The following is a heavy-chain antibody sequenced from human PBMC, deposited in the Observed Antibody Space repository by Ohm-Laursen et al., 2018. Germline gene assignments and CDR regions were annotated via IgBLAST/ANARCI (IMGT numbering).Heavy chain of an antibody. V-gene: IGHV4-61*02. CDR2: IYTSGST. D-gene: IGHD4-23*01. J-gene: IGHJ5*02. CDR3: ARETTTVVTLSWFDP. CDR1: GGSISSGDYY. Sequence: TLSLTCTVSGGSISSGDYYWSWIRQPAGKGLEWLGRIYTSGSTNYNPSLKSRVTMSVDTSKNQFSLKLSSVTAADTAVYYCARETTTVVTLSWFDPWGQGTLVTASS.